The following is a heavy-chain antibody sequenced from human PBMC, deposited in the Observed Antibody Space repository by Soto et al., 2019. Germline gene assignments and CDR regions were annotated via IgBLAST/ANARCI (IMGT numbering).Heavy chain of an antibody. J-gene: IGHJ6*03. D-gene: IGHD2-2*01. CDR2: ISYDGSNK. Sequence: GESLKISCAASGFTFSSYGMHWVRQAPGKGLEWVAVISYDGSNKYYADSVKGRFTISRDNSKNTLYLQMNSLRAEDTAVYYCAKEYCSSTSCYFMDVWGKGTTVTVSS. CDR3: AKEYCSSTSCYFMDV. CDR1: GFTFSSYG. V-gene: IGHV3-30*18.